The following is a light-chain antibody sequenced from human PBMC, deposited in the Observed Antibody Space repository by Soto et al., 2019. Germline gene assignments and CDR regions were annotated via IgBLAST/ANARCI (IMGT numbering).Light chain of an antibody. V-gene: IGLV2-23*01. Sequence: QSVLTQPASVSGSPGQSITISCTGTSTDVGSYNLVSWYQLHPGKAPKLMIYEGSKRPSGVSNRFSGSKSGNTASLTISGLQAEDEADYYCCSYAGSNTYVVFGGGTKLTVL. CDR3: CSYAGSNTYVV. CDR1: STDVGSYNL. J-gene: IGLJ2*01. CDR2: EGS.